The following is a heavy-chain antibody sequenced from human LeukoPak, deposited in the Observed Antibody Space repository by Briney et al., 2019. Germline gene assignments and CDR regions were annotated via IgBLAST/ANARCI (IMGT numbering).Heavy chain of an antibody. CDR3: ARDVVGMGGYGAYVGLPLDY. D-gene: IGHD5-12*01. CDR1: GGSISSSSYY. CDR2: IYYSGST. J-gene: IGHJ4*02. Sequence: SETLSLTCTVSGGSISSSSYYWGWIRQPPGKGLEWIGSIYYSGSTYYNPSLKSRVTISVDTSKNQFSLKLSSVTPEDTAVYYCARDVVGMGGYGAYVGLPLDYWDQGTLVTVSS. V-gene: IGHV4-39*07.